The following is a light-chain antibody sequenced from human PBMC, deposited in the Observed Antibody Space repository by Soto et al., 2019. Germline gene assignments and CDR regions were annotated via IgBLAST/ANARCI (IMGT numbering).Light chain of an antibody. Sequence: DIQMTQSPSTLSASVGDKITIACRASQSVNTWVAWYQQKPGEVPRLLIYEASFLLSGVSSRFRGSGSGTEFTLTITNLQPDDFATYYCQQYRGYSRTFGQGTKVE. CDR3: QQYRGYSRT. CDR2: EAS. V-gene: IGKV1-5*01. CDR1: QSVNTW. J-gene: IGKJ1*01.